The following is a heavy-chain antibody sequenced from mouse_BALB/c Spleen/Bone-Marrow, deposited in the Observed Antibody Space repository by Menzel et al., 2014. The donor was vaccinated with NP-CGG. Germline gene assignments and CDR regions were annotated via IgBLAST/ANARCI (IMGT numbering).Heavy chain of an antibody. CDR1: GFTFSSFG. CDR2: ISSGSSTI. Sequence: EVKVVESGGGLVQPGGSRKLSCAASGFTFSSFGMHWVRQAPEKGLEWVAYISSGSSTIYYADTVKGRFTISRDNPKNALFLQMTNLRSENTAMYYCARLTFPTATYYYAMDYWGQGTSVTVSS. J-gene: IGHJ4*01. V-gene: IGHV5-17*02. D-gene: IGHD1-2*01. CDR3: ARLTFPTATYYYAMDY.